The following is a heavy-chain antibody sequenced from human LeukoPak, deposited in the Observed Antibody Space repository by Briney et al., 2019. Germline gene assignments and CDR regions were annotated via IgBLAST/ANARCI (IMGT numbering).Heavy chain of an antibody. V-gene: IGHV3-73*01. J-gene: IGHJ2*01. CDR3: RAAVAGDYFDL. Sequence: GGSLRLSCAASGFTLSGAAMHWVRQASGKGLEWLGRIRSKADSYTTAYAASVKGRFTVSRDDSKNTAYLQMNSLKTEDAAVYYCRAAVAGDYFDLWGRGTLVTVSS. CDR1: GFTLSGAA. D-gene: IGHD6-19*01. CDR2: IRSKADSYTT.